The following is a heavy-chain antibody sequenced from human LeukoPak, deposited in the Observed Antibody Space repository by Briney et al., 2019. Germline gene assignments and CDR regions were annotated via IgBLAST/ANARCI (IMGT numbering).Heavy chain of an antibody. CDR1: EYTFSNYA. D-gene: IGHD2-15*01. CDR3: ARRDNYDY. Sequence: GGSLRLSCVVSEYTFSNYAMSWVRQAPGKGLEWVANIKQDGSEKNSVDSVKGRLTISRDNAKNTLYLQMNSLRAEDTAVYYCARRDNYDYWGQGTLVTVSS. J-gene: IGHJ4*02. V-gene: IGHV3-7*02. CDR2: IKQDGSEK.